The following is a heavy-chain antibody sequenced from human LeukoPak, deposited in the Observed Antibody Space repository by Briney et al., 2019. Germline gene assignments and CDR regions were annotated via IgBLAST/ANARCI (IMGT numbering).Heavy chain of an antibody. CDR1: GGSISSYY. D-gene: IGHD5-12*01. J-gene: IGHJ4*02. CDR2: IYYSGST. V-gene: IGHV4-39*01. CDR3: ARRWWLRGPDVLIPFDY. Sequence: PSETLSLTCTVSGGSISSYYWGWIRQPPGKGLEWIGNIYYSGSTNYNPSLKSRVTISLDTSKNQFSLKLTSVTAADTAVYYCARRWWLRGPDVLIPFDYWGQGTLVSVSS.